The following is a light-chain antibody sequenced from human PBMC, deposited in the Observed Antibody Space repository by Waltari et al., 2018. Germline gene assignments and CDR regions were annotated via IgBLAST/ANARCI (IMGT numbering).Light chain of an antibody. CDR2: AVS. Sequence: QSALTQPASVSGSPGQSITISCTGTSRDVGNYNRVSGYQQHPGKAPKLMIYAVSKRPSGVSDRFSGSKSGDMASLTISGLQPEDEAEYFCSSYAGSSKGVFGGGTKVTVL. V-gene: IGLV2-23*02. J-gene: IGLJ2*01. CDR1: SRDVGNYNR. CDR3: SSYAGSSKGV.